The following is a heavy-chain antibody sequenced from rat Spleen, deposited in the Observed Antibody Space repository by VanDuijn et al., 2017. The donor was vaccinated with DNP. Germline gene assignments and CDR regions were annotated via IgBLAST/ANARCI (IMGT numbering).Heavy chain of an antibody. Sequence: EVQLVESGGGLVQPGRSMKLSCAASGFTFSGYNMAWVRQAPKKGLEWVATIMYDGRSTYYGDSVKGRFTISRDNAKNTVHLQMNSLRSADTATYYCASWAPIAPISTSNYWGQGVMVTVSS. D-gene: IGHD1-2*01. V-gene: IGHV5-22*01. CDR2: IMYDGRST. CDR3: ASWAPIAPISTSNY. CDR1: GFTFSGYN. J-gene: IGHJ2*01.